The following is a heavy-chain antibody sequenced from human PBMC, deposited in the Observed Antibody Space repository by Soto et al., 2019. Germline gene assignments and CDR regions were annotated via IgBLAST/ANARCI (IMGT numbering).Heavy chain of an antibody. Sequence: LSLTCAVYGGSFSGYYWSWIRQPPGKGLEWIGEINHSGSTKYNPSLKSRITISVDTSKNQFSLKLSSVTAADTAVYYCARDWITGTTVFAFDIWGQGTMVTVSS. CDR1: GGSFSGYY. CDR3: ARDWITGTTVFAFDI. J-gene: IGHJ3*02. D-gene: IGHD1-20*01. V-gene: IGHV4-34*01. CDR2: INHSGST.